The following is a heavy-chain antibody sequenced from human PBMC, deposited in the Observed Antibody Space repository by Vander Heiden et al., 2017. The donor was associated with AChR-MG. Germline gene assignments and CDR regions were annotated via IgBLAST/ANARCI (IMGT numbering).Heavy chain of an antibody. Sequence: QVQLQESGPGLVKPSETLSLTCTVSGGSISSYSCSWIRQPPGKGLEWIGYIYYSGSTNYNPSLKSRVTISVDTSKNQFSLKLSSVTAADTAVYYCARESPYCSGGSCYSDAFDIWGQGTMVTVSS. CDR2: IYYSGST. CDR1: GGSISSYS. D-gene: IGHD2-15*01. J-gene: IGHJ3*02. V-gene: IGHV4-59*01. CDR3: ARESPYCSGGSCYSDAFDI.